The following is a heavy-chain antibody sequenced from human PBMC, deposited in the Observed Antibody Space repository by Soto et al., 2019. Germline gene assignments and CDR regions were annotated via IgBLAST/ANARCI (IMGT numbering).Heavy chain of an antibody. D-gene: IGHD3-16*01. J-gene: IGHJ4*02. Sequence: PGGSLRLSCAASGFTFSSYAMHWVRQAPGKGLEWVAVISYDGSNKYYADSVKGRFTISRDNSKNTLYLQMNSLRAEDTAVYYCARELPSFDIATIKPLDYWGQGTLVTVSS. CDR1: GFTFSSYA. CDR2: ISYDGSNK. V-gene: IGHV3-30-3*01. CDR3: ARELPSFDIATIKPLDY.